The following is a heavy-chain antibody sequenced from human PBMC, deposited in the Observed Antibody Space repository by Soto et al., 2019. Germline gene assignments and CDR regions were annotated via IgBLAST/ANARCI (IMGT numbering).Heavy chain of an antibody. Sequence: SETLSLTCTVSGGSISSYYWSWIRQPPGKGLEWIGYIYYSGSTNYNPSLKSRVTISVDTSKNQFSLKLSSVTAADTAVYYCARVDGDVHNFDYWGQGTLVTVSS. V-gene: IGHV4-59*01. CDR2: IYYSGST. CDR3: ARVDGDVHNFDY. D-gene: IGHD3-10*01. J-gene: IGHJ4*02. CDR1: GGSISSYY.